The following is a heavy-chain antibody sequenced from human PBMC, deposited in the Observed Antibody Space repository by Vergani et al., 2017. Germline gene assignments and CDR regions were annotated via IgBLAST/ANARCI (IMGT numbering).Heavy chain of an antibody. CDR3: AHDYGNDAFDI. D-gene: IGHD4-17*01. CDR1: GFSLSTSGVG. Sequence: QITLKESGPTLVKPTQTLTLTCTFSGFSLSTSGVGVGWIRQPPGKALEWLAIIYWDDDKRYSQSLKSRLTITKDTSKNQVVLTLTNMDPVDTATYYCAHDYGNDAFDIWGQGTMVTVSS. J-gene: IGHJ3*02. V-gene: IGHV2-5*02. CDR2: IYWDDDK.